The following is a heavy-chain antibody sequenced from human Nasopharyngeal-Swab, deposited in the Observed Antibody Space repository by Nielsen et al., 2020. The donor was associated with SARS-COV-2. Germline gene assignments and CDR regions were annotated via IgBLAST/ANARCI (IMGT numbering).Heavy chain of an antibody. Sequence: ASVKVSCKASVYTFLDFNMHWVRQAPGQGLEWMGWINPDTGGTTYAQRFQGWVTMTRDTSISTFYMDLNRLKSDDMAVYYCARLGAAGDFDYWGQGTLVTVSS. V-gene: IGHV1-2*04. D-gene: IGHD6-13*01. CDR3: ARLGAAGDFDY. CDR1: VYTFLDFN. CDR2: INPDTGGT. J-gene: IGHJ4*02.